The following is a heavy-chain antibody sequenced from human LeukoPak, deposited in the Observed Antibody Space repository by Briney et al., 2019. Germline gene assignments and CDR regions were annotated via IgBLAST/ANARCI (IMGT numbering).Heavy chain of an antibody. D-gene: IGHD6-19*01. V-gene: IGHV4-61*01. CDR1: GGSVSSGSYF. Sequence: PSETLSLTCTVSGGSVSSGSYFWSWIRQPPGKGLEWIGYIYYSGSTNYNPSLKSRVTISVDTSKDQFSLKLSSVTAADTAVYYCARDRRNSSGWSWVYYYYGMDVWGQGTTVTVSS. J-gene: IGHJ6*02. CDR2: IYYSGST. CDR3: ARDRRNSSGWSWVYYYYGMDV.